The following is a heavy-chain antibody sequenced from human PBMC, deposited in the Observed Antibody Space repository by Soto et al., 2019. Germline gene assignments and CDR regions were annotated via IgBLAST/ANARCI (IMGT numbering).Heavy chain of an antibody. D-gene: IGHD6-19*01. CDR2: ISAYNGNT. CDR3: VRESGFTGWYDY. V-gene: IGHV1-18*01. J-gene: IGHJ4*02. Sequence: ASVKVSCKASGYTFTSYGISWVRQAPGQGLEWMGWISAYNGNTNYAQKLQGRVTMTTDTSTSTAYMELRSLRSDDTAMYYCVRESGFTGWYDYWGQGTLVTVSS. CDR1: GYTFTSYG.